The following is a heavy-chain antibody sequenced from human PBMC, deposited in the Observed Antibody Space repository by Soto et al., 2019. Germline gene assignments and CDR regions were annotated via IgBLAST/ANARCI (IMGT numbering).Heavy chain of an antibody. CDR1: GFTFSSYA. V-gene: IGHV3-23*01. CDR3: AKAYYYDSSGLDAFDI. J-gene: IGHJ3*02. Sequence: EVQLLESGGGLVQPGGSLRLSCAASGFTFSSYAMSWVRQAPGKGLEWVSAISGSGGSTYYADSVKGRFTISRDNSKNALYLQMNSLRSEDTAVYYCAKAYYYDSSGLDAFDIWGQWTMVTVSS. CDR2: ISGSGGST. D-gene: IGHD3-22*01.